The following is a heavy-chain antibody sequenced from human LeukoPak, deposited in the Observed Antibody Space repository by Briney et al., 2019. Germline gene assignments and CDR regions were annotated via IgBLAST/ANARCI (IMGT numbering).Heavy chain of an antibody. Sequence: GRSLRLSCVASGFTFSLYGMHWVRQAPGKGLEWVAVISYDGSNKYYEDSVKGRFTITRDNPRDTLFLQMNSLRGDDTALYYCAKGHATEAQYSSGWYDDFDSWGQGALVTVSS. V-gene: IGHV3-30*18. CDR2: ISYDGSNK. CDR3: AKGHATEAQYSSGWYDDFDS. CDR1: GFTFSLYG. J-gene: IGHJ4*02. D-gene: IGHD6-19*01.